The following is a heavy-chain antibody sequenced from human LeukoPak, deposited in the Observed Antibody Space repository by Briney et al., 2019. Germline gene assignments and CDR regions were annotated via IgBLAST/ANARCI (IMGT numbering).Heavy chain of an antibody. V-gene: IGHV5-51*01. CDR2: IYPGDSDT. J-gene: IGHJ4*02. CDR3: ARRPYDILTGSYYFDY. D-gene: IGHD3-9*01. Sequence: GGSLKISCKGSGYSFTSYWIGWVRQMPGKGLEWMGIIYPGDSDTRYSPSFQGQVTISADKSISTAYLQWSSLKASDTAMYYCARRPYDILTGSYYFDYWGQGTLVTVSS. CDR1: GYSFTSYW.